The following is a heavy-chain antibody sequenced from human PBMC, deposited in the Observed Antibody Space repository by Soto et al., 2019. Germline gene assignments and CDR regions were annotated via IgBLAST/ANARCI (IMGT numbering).Heavy chain of an antibody. CDR3: AREYTAWPLAYGLDV. J-gene: IGHJ6*02. CDR2: ISSRSDI. D-gene: IGHD2-2*02. Sequence: GGSLRLSCAASGFTFSSYAMSWVRQAPGKGLEWVSSISSRSDIYYADSVKGRFTISRDNAKNSVSLQMNSLRAEDTAVYYCAREYTAWPLAYGLDVWGQGTTVTVYS. V-gene: IGHV3-21*01. CDR1: GFTFSSYA.